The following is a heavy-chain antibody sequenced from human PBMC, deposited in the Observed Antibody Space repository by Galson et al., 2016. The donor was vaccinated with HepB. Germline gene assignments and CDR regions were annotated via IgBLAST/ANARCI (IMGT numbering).Heavy chain of an antibody. D-gene: IGHD2-15*01. CDR3: ARAPDCGGGSCQGAYYYGRDV. V-gene: IGHV3-74*01. J-gene: IGHJ6*02. Sequence: SLRLSCAASGFTFSTYWMHWVRQAPGKGLVWVSRINPDGRSTAYADSVKGRFTTSRDNAKKTLYLQMNSLRAEDTAVYYCARAPDCGGGSCQGAYYYGRDVWGQGATVTVSS. CDR2: INPDGRST. CDR1: GFTFSTYW.